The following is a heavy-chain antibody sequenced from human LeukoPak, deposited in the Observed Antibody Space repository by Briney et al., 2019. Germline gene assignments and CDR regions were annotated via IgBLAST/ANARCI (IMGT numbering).Heavy chain of an antibody. CDR1: GGSISSGDYY. V-gene: IGHV4-30-4*08. CDR2: IYYSGST. Sequence: SQTLSLTCTVSGGSISSGDYYWSWIRQPPGKGLEWIGYIYYSGSTNYNPSLKSRVTISVDTSKNQFSLKLSSVTAADTAVYYCARAGFLEMATSHDAFDIWGQGTMVTVSS. D-gene: IGHD5-24*01. J-gene: IGHJ3*02. CDR3: ARAGFLEMATSHDAFDI.